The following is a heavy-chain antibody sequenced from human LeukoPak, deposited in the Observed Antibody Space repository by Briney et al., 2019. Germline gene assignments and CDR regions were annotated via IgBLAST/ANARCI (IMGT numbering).Heavy chain of an antibody. V-gene: IGHV3-48*03. CDR3: ASPSQLLLWFGEYAFDI. J-gene: IGHJ3*02. Sequence: GGSLRLSCAASGFTFSSYEMNWVRQAPGKGLEWVSYISSSGSTRYYADSVKGRFTFSRDNAKNSLYLQMNSLRAEDTAVYYCASPSQLLLWFGEYAFDIWGQGTMVTVSS. CDR2: ISSSGSTR. CDR1: GFTFSSYE. D-gene: IGHD3-10*01.